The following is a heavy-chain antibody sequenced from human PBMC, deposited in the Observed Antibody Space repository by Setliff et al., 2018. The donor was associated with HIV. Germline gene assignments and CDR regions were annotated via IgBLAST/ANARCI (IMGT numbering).Heavy chain of an antibody. CDR2: VSPFDDGT. J-gene: IGHJ1*01. D-gene: IGHD3-22*01. CDR1: GYTFTGYY. CDR3: VRAYDSSGQYFQN. V-gene: IGHV1-46*01. Sequence: GASVKVSCKASGYTFTGYYMHWVRQAPGQGLEWMAMVSPFDDGTNYAQKFQGRVTMTRDTSTSTVYMELRSLRSEDSAVYYCVRAYDSSGQYFQNWGQGTLVTVSS.